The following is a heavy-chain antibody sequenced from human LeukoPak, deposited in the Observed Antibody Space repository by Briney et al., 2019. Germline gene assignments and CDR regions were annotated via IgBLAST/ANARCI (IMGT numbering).Heavy chain of an antibody. Sequence: GGSLRLSCAASGFTFSNNRMSWVRQAPGKGLEWVSVIYSDGTAYYADSVKGRFTISRDNSKNTLYLQMSSLRAEDTAVYYCVRGITMVRGVMDYWGQGTLVTVSS. CDR3: VRGITMVRGVMDY. V-gene: IGHV3-53*05. CDR2: IYSDGTA. CDR1: GFTFSNNR. D-gene: IGHD3-10*01. J-gene: IGHJ4*02.